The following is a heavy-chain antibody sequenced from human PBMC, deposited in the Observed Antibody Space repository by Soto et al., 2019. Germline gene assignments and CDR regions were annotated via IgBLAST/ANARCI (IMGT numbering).Heavy chain of an antibody. D-gene: IGHD3-22*01. CDR3: AKDEPAYYYDSSGQPFDY. V-gene: IGHV3-23*01. Sequence: PGGSLRLSCAASGFTFSIYAMSWVRQAPGKGLEWVSAISGSGGSTYYADSVKGRFTISRDNSKNTLYLQMNSLRAEDTAVYYCAKDEPAYYYDSSGQPFDYWGQGTLVTVSS. J-gene: IGHJ4*02. CDR2: ISGSGGST. CDR1: GFTFSIYA.